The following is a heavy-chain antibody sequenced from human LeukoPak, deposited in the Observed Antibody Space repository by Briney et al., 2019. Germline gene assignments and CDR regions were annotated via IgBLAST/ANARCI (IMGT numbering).Heavy chain of an antibody. CDR3: AREKPFYDSSGYYYPIAFDY. Sequence: GGSLRLSCAASGFTFSSYGMSWVRQAPGKGLEWVSGINWNGGSTGYADSVKGRFTIARDNAKNSLYLQMNSLRAEDTALYYCAREKPFYDSSGYYYPIAFDYWGQGTLVTVSS. CDR1: GFTFSSYG. CDR2: INWNGGST. D-gene: IGHD3-22*01. J-gene: IGHJ4*02. V-gene: IGHV3-20*04.